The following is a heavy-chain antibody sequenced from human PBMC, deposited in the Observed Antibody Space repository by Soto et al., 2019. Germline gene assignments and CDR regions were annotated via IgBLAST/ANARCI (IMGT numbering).Heavy chain of an antibody. J-gene: IGHJ4*02. CDR3: TREGGSY. CDR2: IYYSGST. D-gene: IGHD1-26*01. V-gene: IGHV4-59*01. Sequence: SETLSLTCTVSGGSISSYYWSWIRQPPGKGLEWIGYIYYSGSTNYNPSLKSRVTISVDTSKNQFSLKLSSVTAADTAVYYCTREGGSYWGQGTLVTVSS. CDR1: GGSISSYY.